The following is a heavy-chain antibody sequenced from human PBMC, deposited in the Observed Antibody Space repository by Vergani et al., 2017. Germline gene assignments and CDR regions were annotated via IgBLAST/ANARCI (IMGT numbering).Heavy chain of an antibody. D-gene: IGHD6-6*01. CDR3: AREVTSVSSSWGWFDP. Sequence: QVQLVQSGAEVKKPGASVKVSCKASGYTFTSYDINWVRQATGQGLEWMGWMNPNSGNTGYAQKFQGRVTMTRNTSISTAYMELSSLRSEDTAVYYCAREVTSVSSSWGWFDPWGQGTLVTFSS. V-gene: IGHV1-8*01. J-gene: IGHJ5*02. CDR2: MNPNSGNT. CDR1: GYTFTSYD.